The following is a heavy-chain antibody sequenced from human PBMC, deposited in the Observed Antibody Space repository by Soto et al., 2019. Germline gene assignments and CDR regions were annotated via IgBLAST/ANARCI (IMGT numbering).Heavy chain of an antibody. Sequence: QVSLVQSGAEVKKPGSSVKVSCKASGGTFGRYTLCWVRQAPGQGLEWMGEITPFLGTANSAQKFQGRVTITADESTGTAYMELGSLRSEDTAVYYCARTHFYETGGVFDYFDYWGQGTLVTVSS. CDR3: ARTHFYETGGVFDYFDY. CDR1: GGTFGRYT. J-gene: IGHJ4*02. V-gene: IGHV1-69*01. D-gene: IGHD3-22*01. CDR2: ITPFLGTA.